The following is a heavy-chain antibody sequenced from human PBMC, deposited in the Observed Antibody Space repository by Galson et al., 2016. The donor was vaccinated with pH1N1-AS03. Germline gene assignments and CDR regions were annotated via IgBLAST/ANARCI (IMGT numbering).Heavy chain of an antibody. CDR2: VIGVFGTS. V-gene: IGHV1-69*13. Sequence: SVKVSCKASGVIFRSFGISWVRQAPGQGLEWMGRVIGVFGTSKHAQKFQGRVTITADESTSTAYMELSSLTSEDTAVYYCVIMWKPTVLDIWGQGTLVSVSS. J-gene: IGHJ3*02. CDR1: GVIFRSFG. CDR3: VIMWKPTVLDI. D-gene: IGHD3-16*01.